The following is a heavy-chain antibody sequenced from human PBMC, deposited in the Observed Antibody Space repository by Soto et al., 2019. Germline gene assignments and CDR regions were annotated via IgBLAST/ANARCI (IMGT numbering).Heavy chain of an antibody. CDR2: ISAYNGNT. D-gene: IGHD3-9*01. Sequence: ASVKVSCKASGYTFTSYGISWVRQAPGQGLEWMGWISAYNGNTNYAQKLQGRVTMTTDTSTSTAYMELRSLRSDDTAVYYCASAYYDILTGYWKLCDYWGQGTLVTVSS. CDR1: GYTFTSYG. V-gene: IGHV1-18*01. J-gene: IGHJ4*02. CDR3: ASAYYDILTGYWKLCDY.